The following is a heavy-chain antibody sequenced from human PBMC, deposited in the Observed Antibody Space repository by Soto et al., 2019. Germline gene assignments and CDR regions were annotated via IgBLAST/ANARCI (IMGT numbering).Heavy chain of an antibody. CDR3: ARAKYDYIWGSYHPFDQ. D-gene: IGHD3-16*02. J-gene: IGHJ4*02. V-gene: IGHV1-3*01. CDR2: INVGDDKT. CDR1: GKSFDNFA. Sequence: QVQLVQSGAEVKKPGASVRLSCKVSGKSFDNFAVHWVRQNPGQRPEWMGRINVGDDKTKYSEKFQGRVIVSYDTSATTAYMELRALSAEDTAVYYCARAKYDYIWGSYHPFDQWAQGAQVTVAS.